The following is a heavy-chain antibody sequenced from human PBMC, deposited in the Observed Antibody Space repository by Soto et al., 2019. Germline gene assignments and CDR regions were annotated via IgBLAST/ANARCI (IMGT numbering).Heavy chain of an antibody. V-gene: IGHV1-69*13. CDR1: GGTFSSYA. D-gene: IGHD6-13*01. CDR3: ATIQAGYSSSWYRGLYYYYGMDV. J-gene: IGHJ6*02. Sequence: SVKVSCKASGGTFSSYAISWVRQAPGQGLEWMGGIIPISGTANYAQKFQGRVTITADESTSTAYMELSSLRSEDTAVYYCATIQAGYSSSWYRGLYYYYGMDVWGQGTTVTVSS. CDR2: IIPISGTA.